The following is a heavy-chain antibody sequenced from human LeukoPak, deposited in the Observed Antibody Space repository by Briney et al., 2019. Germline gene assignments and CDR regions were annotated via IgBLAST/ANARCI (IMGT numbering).Heavy chain of an antibody. CDR3: AKGLGFSAGWPSYYYYSMDV. D-gene: IGHD6-19*01. J-gene: IGHJ6*02. CDR1: RFTFSSYA. Sequence: GASLRPFCAASRFTFSSYAMSWVRQAAVKRRESVSVISGSGGRTYYADSVKGRLTIARDNSKTTLYLQMISLRAEDTAVYYCAKGLGFSAGWPSYYYYSMDVWGQGTTVTVSS. CDR2: ISGSGGRT. V-gene: IGHV3-23*01.